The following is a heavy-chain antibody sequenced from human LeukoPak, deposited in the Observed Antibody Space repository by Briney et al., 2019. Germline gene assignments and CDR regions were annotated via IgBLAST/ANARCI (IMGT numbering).Heavy chain of an antibody. J-gene: IGHJ4*02. CDR3: AKDRGYYRAFDY. CDR2: IKQDGSEK. V-gene: IGHV3-7*03. Sequence: GGSLRLSCAASGFTFSSYWMSWVRQAPGKGLEWVANIKQDGSEKYYVDSVKGRFTISRDNSKNTLYLQMNSLRAEDTAVYYCAKDRGYYRAFDYWGQGTLVTVSS. CDR1: GFTFSSYW. D-gene: IGHD1-26*01.